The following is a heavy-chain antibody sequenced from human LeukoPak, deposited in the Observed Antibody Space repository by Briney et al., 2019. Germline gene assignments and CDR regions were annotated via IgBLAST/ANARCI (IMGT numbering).Heavy chain of an antibody. CDR1: GLTLSRYW. V-gene: IGHV3-7*01. D-gene: IGHD1-14*01. J-gene: IGHJ4*02. Sequence: GGSLRLSCAASGLTLSRYWMSWVRQAPGKGLEWVANINEDGGERHYVDTVKGRFTISRDNAKNSLYLQMNSLRAEDTAVYYCARGGNLENWGRGTLVTVSS. CDR3: ARGGNLEN. CDR2: INEDGGER.